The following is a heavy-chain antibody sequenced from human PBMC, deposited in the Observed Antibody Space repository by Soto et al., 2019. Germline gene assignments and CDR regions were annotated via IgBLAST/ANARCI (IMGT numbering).Heavy chain of an antibody. CDR2: IYYSGST. CDR3: AREEVREAVARDYGMDV. D-gene: IGHD6-19*01. V-gene: IGHV4-31*03. CDR1: GGSLSSGGYY. J-gene: IGHJ6*02. Sequence: PSENLSLPRTVSGGSLSSGGYYWSWIRQHPGKGLEWIGDIYYSGSTYYNPSLKSRVTISVDTSKNQFSLKLSSVTAADTAVYYCAREEVREAVARDYGMDVWGQGTTVTVSS.